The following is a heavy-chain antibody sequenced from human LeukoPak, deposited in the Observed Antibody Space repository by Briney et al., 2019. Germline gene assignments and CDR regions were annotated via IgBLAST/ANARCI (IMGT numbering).Heavy chain of an antibody. CDR3: VRDRSTGATAGTLHWFGP. D-gene: IGHD6-13*01. CDR1: KYTFTAYY. Sequence: ASVKVSCKASKYTFTAYYLHWVRQAPGQGLEWMGWINPNSGDTNYAQKFQGRVTMTRDTSSNIGYMELSRLTSDDTAVYYCVRDRSTGATAGTLHWFGPWGQGTLVTVSS. CDR2: INPNSGDT. V-gene: IGHV1-2*02. J-gene: IGHJ5*02.